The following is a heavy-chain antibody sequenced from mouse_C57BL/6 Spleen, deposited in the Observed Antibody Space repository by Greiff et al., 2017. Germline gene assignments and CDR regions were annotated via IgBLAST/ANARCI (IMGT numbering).Heavy chain of an antibody. D-gene: IGHD2-3*01. CDR3: ARDDGLRGGYFDV. J-gene: IGHJ1*03. V-gene: IGHV1-19*01. CDR2: INPYNGGT. CDR1: GYTFTDYY. Sequence: EVQLVESGPVLVKPGASVKMSCKASGYTFTDYYMNWVKQSHGKSLEWIGVINPYNGGTSYNQKFKGKATLTVDKSSSTAYMELNSLTSEDSAVYDCARDDGLRGGYFDVWGTGTTVTVSS.